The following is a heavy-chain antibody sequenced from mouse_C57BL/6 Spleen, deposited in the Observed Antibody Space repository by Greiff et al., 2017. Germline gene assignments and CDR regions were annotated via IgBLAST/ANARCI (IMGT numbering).Heavy chain of an antibody. D-gene: IGHD2-4*01. CDR1: GYAFSSSW. Sequence: VQVVESGPELVKPGASVKISCKASGYAFSSSWMNWVKQRPGKGLEWIGRIYPGDGDTNYNGKFKGKATLTADKSSSTAYLQLSSLTSEDSAVYFGAREKLDYAGGMDYWGQGTSVTVSS. V-gene: IGHV1-82*01. CDR3: AREKLDYAGGMDY. J-gene: IGHJ4*01. CDR2: IYPGDGDT.